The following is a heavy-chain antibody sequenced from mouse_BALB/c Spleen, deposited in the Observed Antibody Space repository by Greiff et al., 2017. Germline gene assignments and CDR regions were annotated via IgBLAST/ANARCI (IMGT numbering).Heavy chain of an antibody. CDR3: ARHWDYYGSNYAMDY. CDR1: GFTFSSYT. D-gene: IGHD1-1*01. V-gene: IGHV5-12-2*01. Sequence: EVQVVESGGGLVQPGGSLKLSCAASGFTFSSYTMSWVRQTPEKRLEWVAYISNGGGSTYYPDTVKGRFTISRDNAKNTLYLQMSSLKSEDTAMYYCARHWDYYGSNYAMDYWGQGTSVTVSS. CDR2: ISNGGGST. J-gene: IGHJ4*01.